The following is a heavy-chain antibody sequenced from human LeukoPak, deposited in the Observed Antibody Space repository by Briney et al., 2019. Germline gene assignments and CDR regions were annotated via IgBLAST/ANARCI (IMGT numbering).Heavy chain of an antibody. Sequence: SETLSLTCDVSGYIISSDYFWGWIRQPPGKGLEWIGSVYHTGSTYSNPSLKSRVTTSLDTSKNQFSLKLTSVTAADTAVYYCVRENWGVDHWGQGTLVTVSS. CDR1: GYIISSDYF. CDR3: VRENWGVDH. J-gene: IGHJ4*02. CDR2: VYHTGST. V-gene: IGHV4-38-2*02. D-gene: IGHD3-10*01.